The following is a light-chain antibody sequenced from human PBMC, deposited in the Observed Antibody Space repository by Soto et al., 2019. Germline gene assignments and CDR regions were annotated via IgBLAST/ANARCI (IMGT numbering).Light chain of an antibody. CDR2: DAS. CDR1: QSVSRY. J-gene: IGKJ5*01. V-gene: IGKV3-11*01. Sequence: ETVLTQSPATLSLSPGERATLSCRASQSVSRYLAWYQQKPGQGPRLLIYDASNKATGIPARFSGSGSGTDFTLTISILEPEDFAIYYCQQRSNWPPITFGQGTRLEIK. CDR3: QQRSNWPPIT.